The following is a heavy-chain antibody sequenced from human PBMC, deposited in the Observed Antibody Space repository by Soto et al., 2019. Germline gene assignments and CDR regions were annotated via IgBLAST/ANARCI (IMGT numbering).Heavy chain of an antibody. D-gene: IGHD2-15*01. Sequence: PGGSLRLSCAASGFTFSSYWMSWVRQAPGKGLEWVSASRGSGGTTYYADSVKGRFTISRDNSKNTLYLQMNSLSAEDTAVYYCAKSPPTPDCSGGSCPYYYYFMDVWGKGTTVTVSS. CDR1: GFTFSSYW. J-gene: IGHJ6*03. CDR3: AKSPPTPDCSGGSCPYYYYFMDV. CDR2: SRGSGGTT. V-gene: IGHV3-23*01.